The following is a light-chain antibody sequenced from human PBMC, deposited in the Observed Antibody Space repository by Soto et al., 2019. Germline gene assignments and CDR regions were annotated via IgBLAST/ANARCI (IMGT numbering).Light chain of an antibody. Sequence: QSVLTQPPSASGTPGQRVTISCSGSSSNIGSNYVYWYQQVPGTAPKLLIYRNDQRPSGVPVRFSGSKSGTSASLAISGLRSEDDADYYCATWDDSLSGVVFGGGTKVTVL. CDR3: ATWDDSLSGVV. V-gene: IGLV1-47*01. J-gene: IGLJ2*01. CDR2: RND. CDR1: SSNIGSNY.